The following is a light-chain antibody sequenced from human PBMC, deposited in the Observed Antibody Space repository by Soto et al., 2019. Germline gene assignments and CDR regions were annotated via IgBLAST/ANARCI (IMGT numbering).Light chain of an antibody. CDR1: QGISSN. J-gene: IGKJ1*01. CDR2: AAS. CDR3: QQYYSYPLT. V-gene: IGKV1-8*01. Sequence: AIRMTQSPSSFSASTGDRVTLTCRASQGISSNLAWYQQKPGKAPKLLIYAASTLQSGVPSRFSGSGSGTEFTLTISCLQAEDFAIYYCQQYYSYPLTFGQGTKVEIK.